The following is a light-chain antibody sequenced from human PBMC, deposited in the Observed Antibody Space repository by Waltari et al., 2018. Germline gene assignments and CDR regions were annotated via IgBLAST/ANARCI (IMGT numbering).Light chain of an antibody. V-gene: IGLV8-61*01. J-gene: IGLJ3*02. CDR1: PGSVSTRFP. Sequence: QTVVTQEPSFSVSPGGTVTLTCAFSPGSVSTRFPPGWYQQTPGQAPRTLIYSTNTRSSGVPDRFSGSILGSKAALTITGAQADDESDYYCVLYLPSGIWVFGGGTKLTVL. CDR3: VLYLPSGIWV. CDR2: STN.